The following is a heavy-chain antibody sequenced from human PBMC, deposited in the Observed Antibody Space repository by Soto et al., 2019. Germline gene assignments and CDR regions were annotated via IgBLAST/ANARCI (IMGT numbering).Heavy chain of an antibody. CDR2: IYYSGST. V-gene: IGHV4-59*01. CDR1: GGSISSYY. Sequence: SETLSLTCTVSGGSISSYYWSWIRQPPGKGLEWIGYIYYSGSTNYNPSLKSRVTISVDTSKNQFSLKLSSVTAADTAVYYCARDLQLWEFDYWGQGTLVTVSS. J-gene: IGHJ4*02. CDR3: ARDLQLWEFDY. D-gene: IGHD5-18*01.